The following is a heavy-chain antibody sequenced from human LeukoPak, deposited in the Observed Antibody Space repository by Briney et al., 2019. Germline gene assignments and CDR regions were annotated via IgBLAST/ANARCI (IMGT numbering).Heavy chain of an antibody. CDR3: AKSGLSRFDY. CDR1: GFTFSSSA. V-gene: IGHV3-23*01. CDR2: ISGSGSGGST. J-gene: IGHJ4*02. Sequence: GGSLRLSCAASGFTFSSSAMSWVRQAPGKGLEWVSSISGSGSGGSTYYADSVKGRFTISRDNAKNFLYLQMNSLRAEDTAVYYCAKSGLSRFDYWGQGTLVTVSS. D-gene: IGHD4/OR15-4a*01.